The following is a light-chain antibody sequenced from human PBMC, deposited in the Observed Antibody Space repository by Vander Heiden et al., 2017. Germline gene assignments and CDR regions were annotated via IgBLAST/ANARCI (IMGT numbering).Light chain of an antibody. CDR3: QHSSSTPRLT. V-gene: IGKV1-39*01. CDR1: QSISSY. Sequence: DIQMTQSPSSLSASVGDRVTITCRASQSISSYLNWYQQKPGKAPKLLIYAASSLQSGVPSRFSGSGSGTDFTLTISSLQPEDFATYYCQHSSSTPRLTFGGGTKVEIK. CDR2: AAS. J-gene: IGKJ4*01.